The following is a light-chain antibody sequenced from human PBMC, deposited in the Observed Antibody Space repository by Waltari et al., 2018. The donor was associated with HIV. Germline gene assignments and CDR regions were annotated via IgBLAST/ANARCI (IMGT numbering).Light chain of an antibody. V-gene: IGLV1-47*01. Sequence: QSVLTQPPSASATPGQRVVISCSGTWQDIGSSFVYWYQLLPGTTPTLLISRNDQRPSGVPDRSSGSKSDSSASLAVTDLRSEDEGDYYCSTWDNRLGTDIFGGGTKLTVL. CDR1: WQDIGSSF. CDR2: RND. J-gene: IGLJ2*01. CDR3: STWDNRLGTDI.